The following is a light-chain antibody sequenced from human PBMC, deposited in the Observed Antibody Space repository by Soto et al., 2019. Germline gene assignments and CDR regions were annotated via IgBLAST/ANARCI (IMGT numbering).Light chain of an antibody. CDR1: SSDVGAYNY. J-gene: IGLJ1*01. CDR2: EVS. V-gene: IGLV2-8*01. Sequence: QSVLTQPPSASGSPGQSVTISCTGTSSDVGAYNYVSGYQQHPGKGPKLMIYEVSKRPSGVPDRFSGSKSGNTASLTVSGLQAEDETDYYCSSYAGSNTYVFGTGTKVTVL. CDR3: SSYAGSNTYV.